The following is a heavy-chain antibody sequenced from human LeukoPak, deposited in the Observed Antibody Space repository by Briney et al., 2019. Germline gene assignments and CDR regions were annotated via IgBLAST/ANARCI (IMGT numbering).Heavy chain of an antibody. Sequence: ASVKVSCKASGYTFTSYDINWVRQATGQGLEWMGWMNPNGGNTGYAQKFQGRVTITRNTSISTAYMELSSLRSEDTAVYYCARERLYYYYMDVWGKGTTVTVSS. CDR3: ARERLYYYYMDV. J-gene: IGHJ6*03. CDR1: GYTFTSYD. D-gene: IGHD1-1*01. CDR2: MNPNGGNT. V-gene: IGHV1-8*03.